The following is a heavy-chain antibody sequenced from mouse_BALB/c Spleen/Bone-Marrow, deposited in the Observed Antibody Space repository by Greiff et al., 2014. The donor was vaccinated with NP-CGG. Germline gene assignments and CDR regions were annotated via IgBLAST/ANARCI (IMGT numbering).Heavy chain of an antibody. J-gene: IGHJ2*01. V-gene: IGHV1S130*01. CDR2: IHPNSGNT. D-gene: IGHD1-1*01. CDR1: GYTFTSSW. CDR3: ANYYGSSSY. Sequence: QVQLQQPGSVLVRPGAPVKLSCKASGYTFTSSWMHWAKQRPGQGLEWIGEIHPNSGNTNYNEKFKGKATLTVDTSSSTAYVDLSSLTSEDSAVYYCANYYGSSSYWGQGTTLTVSS.